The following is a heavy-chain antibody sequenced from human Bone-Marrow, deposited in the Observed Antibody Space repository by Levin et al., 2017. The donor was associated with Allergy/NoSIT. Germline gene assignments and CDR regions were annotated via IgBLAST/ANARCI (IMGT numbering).Heavy chain of an antibody. Sequence: SETLSLTCTVSGDSISSSGFYWGWIRQSPGKGLEWIGTVYDSGNTHYNPSLKSRVTISVDTSKNQFTLKLTSVTAADTAVYYCGRHYPYDHFWGFYRDEIWCDPWGQGTLVSVSS. CDR2: VYDSGNT. J-gene: IGHJ5*02. CDR3: GRHYPYDHFWGFYRDEIWCDP. CDR1: GDSISSSGFY. D-gene: IGHD3-16*02. V-gene: IGHV4-39*01.